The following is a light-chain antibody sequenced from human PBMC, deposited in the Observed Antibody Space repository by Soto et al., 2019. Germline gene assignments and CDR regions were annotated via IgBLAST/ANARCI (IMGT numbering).Light chain of an antibody. CDR3: QQLHTYPLT. J-gene: IGKJ4*01. CDR1: QGISSY. CDR2: AAS. Sequence: DIQLTQSPSFLSASVGDRVTITCRASQGISSYLAWYHQKPGKAPKLLIYAASALQIGVPSRFSGSGSGTEFTLTISSLQPEDFGTYYCQQLHTYPLTFGGGTKVEI. V-gene: IGKV1-9*01.